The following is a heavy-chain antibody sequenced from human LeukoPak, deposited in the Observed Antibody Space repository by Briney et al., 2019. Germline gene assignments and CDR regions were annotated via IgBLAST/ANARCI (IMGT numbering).Heavy chain of an antibody. CDR2: INDSGST. J-gene: IGHJ5*02. V-gene: IGHV4-34*01. CDR1: GESFSGYY. CDR3: ARRTLVRGVVRTYKWFDP. Sequence: SETRSLTCAVDGESFSGYYWSWIRQTPGKGLEWMGEINDSGSTNYNPSLKSRVSISIDISKTQFSLKLPSVTAADTAVYYCARRTLVRGVVRTYKWFDPWGQGTLVTVSS. D-gene: IGHD3-10*01.